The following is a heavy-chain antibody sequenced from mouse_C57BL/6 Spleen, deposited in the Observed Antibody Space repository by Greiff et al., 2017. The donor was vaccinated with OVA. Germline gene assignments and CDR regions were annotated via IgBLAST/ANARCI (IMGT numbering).Heavy chain of an antibody. V-gene: IGHV5-4*01. Sequence: DVKLVESGGGLVKPGGSLKLSCAASGFTFSSYAMSWVRQTPEKRLEWVATISDGGSYTYYPDNVKGRFTISRDNAKNNLYLQMSHLKSEDTAMYYSARDSISYPFAYRGQGTLVTVSA. CDR3: ARDSISYPFAY. D-gene: IGHD2-10*02. CDR1: GFTFSSYA. J-gene: IGHJ3*01. CDR2: ISDGGSYT.